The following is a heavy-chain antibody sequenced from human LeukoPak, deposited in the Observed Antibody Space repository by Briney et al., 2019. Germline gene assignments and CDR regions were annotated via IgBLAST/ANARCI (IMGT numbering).Heavy chain of an antibody. CDR3: ARGGPEWPLDY. J-gene: IGHJ4*02. V-gene: IGHV3-33*01. Sequence: GRSLRLSCAASGFTFSSYGFHWVRQAPGKGLEWVAVIWSDGSYKYYADSVKGRFTISRDDSKNTLYLQMNSLRAEDTAVYYCARGGPEWPLDYWGQGTLVTVSS. CDR1: GFTFSSYG. CDR2: IWSDGSYK. D-gene: IGHD3-3*01.